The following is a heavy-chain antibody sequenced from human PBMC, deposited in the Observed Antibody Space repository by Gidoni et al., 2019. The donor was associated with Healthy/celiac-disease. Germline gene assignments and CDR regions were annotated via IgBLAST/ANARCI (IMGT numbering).Heavy chain of an antibody. CDR2: IYYSGST. J-gene: IGHJ4*02. D-gene: IGHD6-6*01. CDR3: ARDRYISSSGFFDY. CDR1: GGSIGSGGYY. Sequence: VSGGSIGSGGYYWSWIRQHPGKGLEWIGYIYYSGSTYYNPSLKSRVTISVDTSKNQFSLKLSSVTAADTAVYYCARDRYISSSGFFDYWGQGTLVTVSS. V-gene: IGHV4-31*02.